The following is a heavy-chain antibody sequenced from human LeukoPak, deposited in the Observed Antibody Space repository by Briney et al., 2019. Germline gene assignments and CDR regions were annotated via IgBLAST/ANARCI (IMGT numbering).Heavy chain of an antibody. CDR2: ISAYTGNT. J-gene: IGHJ3*02. CDR3: ARMWEPYSDAFDI. CDR1: GYTFTIYG. Sequence: GASVTVSCTPSGYTFTIYGISWVRQAPGQGLEWMGWISAYTGNTNYDSRVTMTTDTSTSTAYRELMSLRSDDTAVYYFARMWEPYSDAFDIWGQGTMVTVSS. V-gene: IGHV1-18*01. D-gene: IGHD1-26*01.